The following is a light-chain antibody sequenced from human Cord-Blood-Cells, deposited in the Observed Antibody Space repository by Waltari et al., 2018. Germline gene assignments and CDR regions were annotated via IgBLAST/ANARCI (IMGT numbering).Light chain of an antibody. V-gene: IGKV1-33*01. J-gene: IGKJ4*01. CDR1: QDISNY. CDR3: QQYDNLPPLT. Sequence: DIQMTQSPSSLSASVGVRVTITCQASQDISNYLNWYQQKPGKAPKLLIYDASNLETGVPSRFSGSGSWTDFTFTISSLQPEDIATYYCQQYDNLPPLTFGGGTKVEIK. CDR2: DAS.